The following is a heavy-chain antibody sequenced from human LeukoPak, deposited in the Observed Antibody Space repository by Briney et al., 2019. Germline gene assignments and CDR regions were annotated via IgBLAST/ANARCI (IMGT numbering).Heavy chain of an antibody. D-gene: IGHD2-2*01. CDR1: GYSLTTYS. J-gene: IGHJ1*01. CDR3: ATATQPRGYFLH. V-gene: IGHV1-18*01. Sequence: ASVRVSCKASGYSLTTYSLAWVRQAPGQSLEWMGWISVNNGGTNYAQSFQDRVTLTRDTSTNTAYLELRSLRSDDTAIIYCATATQPRGYFLHWGQGTLVTVSS. CDR2: ISVNNGGT.